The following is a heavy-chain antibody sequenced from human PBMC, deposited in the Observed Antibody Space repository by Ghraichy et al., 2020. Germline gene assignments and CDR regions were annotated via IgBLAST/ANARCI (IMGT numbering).Heavy chain of an antibody. V-gene: IGHV3-53*04. CDR3: ARDYRNYFDHYYGMDV. CDR2: IYSGGST. CDR1: GFTVSSNY. J-gene: IGHJ6*02. D-gene: IGHD1-14*01. Sequence: GGSLRLSCAASGFTVSSNYMSWVRQAPGKGLEWVSVIYSGGSTYYADSVKGRFTISRHNSKNTLYLQMNSLRAEDTAVYYCARDYRNYFDHYYGMDVWGQGTTVTVSS.